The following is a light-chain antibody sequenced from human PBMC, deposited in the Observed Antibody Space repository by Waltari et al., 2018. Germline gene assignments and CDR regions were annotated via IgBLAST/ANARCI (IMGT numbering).Light chain of an antibody. V-gene: IGLV2-23*02. CDR2: EVT. Sequence: QSALTQPASVSGSPGQSITISCTGTNSDIGKYDLVSWYQQHPGKAPKLLVYEVTQRPSGVSKHFAGSKSGHTASLTISGLQPEDEANYYCCSFTDTSIWVFGGGTKLTVL. J-gene: IGLJ3*02. CDR3: CSFTDTSIWV. CDR1: NSDIGKYDL.